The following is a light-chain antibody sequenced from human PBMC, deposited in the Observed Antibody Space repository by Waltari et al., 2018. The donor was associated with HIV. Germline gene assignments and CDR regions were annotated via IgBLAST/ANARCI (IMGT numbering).Light chain of an antibody. CDR3: QQYINWPPYT. CDR1: QCISTS. Sequence: EIVMTQSPATLSFSPGERVALSSMAGQCISTSLAGYRRIPGQAPRLPIFAASTWATDSPARFSGSRSRTEFTLTISSLQSEDFAIVHCQQYINWPPYTFGQGTKLEI. CDR2: AAS. V-gene: IGKV3-15*01. J-gene: IGKJ2*01.